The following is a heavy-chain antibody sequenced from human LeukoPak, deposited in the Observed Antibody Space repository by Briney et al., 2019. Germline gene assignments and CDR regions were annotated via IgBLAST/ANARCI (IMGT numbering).Heavy chain of an antibody. Sequence: GALRLSCAASGFTFSSYEMNWVRQAPGKGLEWIGSFFHSGTTYYNPSLKSRLTISLDTSKNQFSLRLSSVTAADTAVYYCARYGKVPATNYYYYYYMDVWGKGTTVTVSS. J-gene: IGHJ6*03. CDR3: ARYGKVPATNYYYYYYMDV. CDR1: GFTFSSYE. V-gene: IGHV4-38-2*01. D-gene: IGHD2-2*01. CDR2: FFHSGTT.